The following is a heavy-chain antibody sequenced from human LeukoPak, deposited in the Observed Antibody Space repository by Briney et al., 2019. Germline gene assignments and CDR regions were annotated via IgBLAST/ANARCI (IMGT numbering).Heavy chain of an antibody. CDR1: GYTFTGYY. J-gene: IGHJ3*02. CDR2: INPNSGGT. CDR3: AREYCSSTSCRDAFDT. D-gene: IGHD2-2*01. V-gene: IGHV1-2*02. Sequence: ASVKVSCKASGYTFTGYYMHWVRQAPGQGLEWMGWINPNSGGTNYAQKFQGRVTMTRDTSISTAYMELSRLRSDDTAVYYCAREYCSSTSCRDAFDTWGQGTMVTVSS.